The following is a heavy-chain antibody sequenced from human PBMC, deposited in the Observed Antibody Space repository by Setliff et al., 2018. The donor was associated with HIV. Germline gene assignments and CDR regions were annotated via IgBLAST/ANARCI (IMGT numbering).Heavy chain of an antibody. Sequence: SETLSLTCAVYGGSFSGYYWSWIRQSPGRGLEWIGEINHSGSTNYNPSLKSRVTILGDTSKNQFSLKLSSVTAADTAVYYCARRAGSDYFTRFDYWGQGTLVTVS. D-gene: IGHD3-10*01. CDR1: GGSFSGYY. CDR3: ARRAGSDYFTRFDY. CDR2: INHSGST. J-gene: IGHJ4*02. V-gene: IGHV4-34*01.